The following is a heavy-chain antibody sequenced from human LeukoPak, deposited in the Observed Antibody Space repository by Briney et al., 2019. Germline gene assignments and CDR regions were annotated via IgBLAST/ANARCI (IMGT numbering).Heavy chain of an antibody. J-gene: IGHJ6*03. CDR2: ISSSSSYI. V-gene: IGHV3-21*04. CDR1: GFTFSSYS. D-gene: IGHD6-6*01. CDR3: ARVGKYSNALYYYYYMDV. Sequence: GGSLRLSCAASGFTFSSYSMNWVRQAPGKGLEWVSSISSSSSYIYYADSVKGRFTISRDNAKNSLYLQMNSLRSEDTAVYYCARVGKYSNALYYYYYMDVWGQGTMVTVSS.